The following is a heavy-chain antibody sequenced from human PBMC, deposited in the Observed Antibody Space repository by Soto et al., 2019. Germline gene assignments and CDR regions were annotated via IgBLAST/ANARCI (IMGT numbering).Heavy chain of an antibody. Sequence: QVELQQSGPGLVTPSETLSLTCTVSGASISKTSSYWGWIRQPPWKWLEWIGSITYSGTAYSNPSLKSRVTISVDTSRTPLSRGLTSVTAADTAFSSCARRVNVPSWYFGLWGR. CDR2: ITYSGTA. D-gene: IGHD3-10*02. V-gene: IGHV4-39*01. CDR3: ARRVNVPSWYFGL. CDR1: GASISKTSSY. J-gene: IGHJ2*01.